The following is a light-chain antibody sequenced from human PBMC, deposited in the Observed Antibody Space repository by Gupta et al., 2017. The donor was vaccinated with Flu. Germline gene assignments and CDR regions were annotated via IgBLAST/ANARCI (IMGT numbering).Light chain of an antibody. CDR3: QQDGSSPTT. CDR1: QSVTSSY. J-gene: IGKJ1*01. Sequence: EIVLTQSPGTLSLSPGARATLSCRASQSVTSSYLAWYQQKPGQAPRFLIYGASYRANGIPDRFSGSGSGTEFTLTISRLEPEDFAVYYCQQDGSSPTTFGQGTRVEI. V-gene: IGKV3-20*01. CDR2: GAS.